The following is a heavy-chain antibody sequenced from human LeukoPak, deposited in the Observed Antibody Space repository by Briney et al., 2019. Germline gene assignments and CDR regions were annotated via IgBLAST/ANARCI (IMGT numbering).Heavy chain of an antibody. D-gene: IGHD1-26*01. J-gene: IGHJ4*02. CDR2: ISSSSGYM. CDR1: GFTFSSYS. Sequence: GGSLRLSCAASGFTFSSYSMNWVRQVPGKGLEWVSPISSSSGYMYSADSVTGRFTTSRDNAKNSLYLQMNSLRAEDTAVYYCTRDMGSGSYLYYFDYWGQGTLVTVSS. CDR3: TRDMGSGSYLYYFDY. V-gene: IGHV3-21*01.